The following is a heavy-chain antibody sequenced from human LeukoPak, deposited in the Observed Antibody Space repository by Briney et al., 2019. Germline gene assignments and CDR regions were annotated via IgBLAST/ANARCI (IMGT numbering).Heavy chain of an antibody. D-gene: IGHD6-19*01. V-gene: IGHV3-7*03. CDR1: EFTLSSYW. J-gene: IGHJ4*02. CDR2: IKQDGSEK. Sequence: PGGSLRLSCAASEFTLSSYWMAWVRQAPGKGLAWVANIKQDGSEKYYVDSVKGRFTISRDNARNSLYPQMNSLRAEDTAVYYCAKEDEQWLVQGGFDYWGQGTLVTVSS. CDR3: AKEDEQWLVQGGFDY.